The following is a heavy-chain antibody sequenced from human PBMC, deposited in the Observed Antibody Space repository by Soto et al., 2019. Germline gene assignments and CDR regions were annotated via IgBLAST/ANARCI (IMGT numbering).Heavy chain of an antibody. CDR2: IYWNDDK. J-gene: IGHJ3*02. D-gene: IGHD3-16*02. CDR1: GFSLSTSGVG. CDR3: AHSVEVGGVIWDAFDI. V-gene: IGHV2-5*01. Sequence: SGPTLVNPTQTLTLTCTFSGFSLSTSGVGVGWIRQPPGKALEWLALIYWNDDKRYSPSLKSRLTITKDTSKNQVVLTMTNMDPVDTATYYCAHSVEVGGVIWDAFDIWGQGTMVTVSS.